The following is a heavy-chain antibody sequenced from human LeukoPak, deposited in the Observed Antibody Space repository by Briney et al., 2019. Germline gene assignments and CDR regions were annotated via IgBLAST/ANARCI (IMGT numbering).Heavy chain of an antibody. J-gene: IGHJ4*02. CDR3: AKGFLWFGELFPFDY. CDR2: ISYDGSNK. Sequence: PGGSLRLSCAASGFTFSSYGMHWVRQAPGKGLEWVAVISYDGSNKYYADSVKGRFTISRDNSKNTLYLQMNSLRAEDTAVYYCAKGFLWFGELFPFDYWGQGTLVTVSS. CDR1: GFTFSSYG. D-gene: IGHD3-10*01. V-gene: IGHV3-30*18.